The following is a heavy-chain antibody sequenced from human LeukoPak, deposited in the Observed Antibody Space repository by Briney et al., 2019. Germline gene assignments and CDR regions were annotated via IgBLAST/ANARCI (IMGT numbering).Heavy chain of an antibody. Sequence: ASVTVSCKTSGYLVCDYYMHWVRQAPGQGLEWMGWLRGDTGDTDSPQKFKGRVTMTRDTATNTAYMQLSRLTYDDTAIYCCARVRDNACDYWGQGTLVTVSS. CDR1: GYLVCDYY. D-gene: IGHD1-1*01. V-gene: IGHV1-2*02. CDR3: ARVRDNACDY. CDR2: LRGDTGDT. J-gene: IGHJ4*02.